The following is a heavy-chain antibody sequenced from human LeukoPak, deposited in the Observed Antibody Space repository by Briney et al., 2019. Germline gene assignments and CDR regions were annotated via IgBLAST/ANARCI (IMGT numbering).Heavy chain of an antibody. CDR3: ARPNVGVRGVPTWFDY. CDR1: GGSISSSSYY. CDR2: IYYSGST. J-gene: IGHJ4*02. D-gene: IGHD3-10*01. Sequence: SETLSLTCTVSGGSISSSSYYWGWLRQPPGKGLEWIGSIYYSGSTYYNPSLKSRVTISVDTSKNQFSLKLSSVTAADTAVYYCARPNVGVRGVPTWFDYWGQGTLVTVSS. V-gene: IGHV4-39*01.